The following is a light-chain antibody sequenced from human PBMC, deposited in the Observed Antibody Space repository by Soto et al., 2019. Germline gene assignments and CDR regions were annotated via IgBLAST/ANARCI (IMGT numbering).Light chain of an antibody. J-gene: IGLJ3*02. CDR3: QSYDSSLSGSE. CDR2: GNS. Sequence: QSVLTQPPSVSGAPGQRVTISCTGSSSNIGAGYDVHWYQQLPGTAPKLLIYGNSNRPSGVPDRFSGSKSGTSASLAITGLQAEDEADYYCQSYDSSLSGSEFGRGTKVTVL. CDR1: SSNIGAGYD. V-gene: IGLV1-40*01.